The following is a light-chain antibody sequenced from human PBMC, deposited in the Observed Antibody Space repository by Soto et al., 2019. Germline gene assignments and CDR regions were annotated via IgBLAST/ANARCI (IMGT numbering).Light chain of an antibody. CDR2: GAS. CDR1: QSVSSN. J-gene: IGKJ4*01. CDR3: QHYNKLPLT. Sequence: EIVLTQSPATLSVSPGERATLSCRASQSVSSNLAWNQQKPGQAPRLVIYGASTRATGIPARFSGGGSGTEFTLTISSLQSEDFAVYYCQHYNKLPLTFGGGAKVEIK. V-gene: IGKV3-15*01.